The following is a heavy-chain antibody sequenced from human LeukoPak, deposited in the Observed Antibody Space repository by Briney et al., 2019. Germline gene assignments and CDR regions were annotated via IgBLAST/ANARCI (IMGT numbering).Heavy chain of an antibody. CDR3: ARSPGLLDYYYGMDV. Sequence: ASVKVSCKASGYTFTGYYMHWVRQAPGQGLEWMGWINPNSGGTNYAQKFQGRVTMTRDTSISTAYMELSRLRSDDTAVYYCARSPGLLDYYYGMDVWGQGTTVTVPS. V-gene: IGHV1-2*02. CDR1: GYTFTGYY. CDR2: INPNSGGT. D-gene: IGHD2/OR15-2a*01. J-gene: IGHJ6*02.